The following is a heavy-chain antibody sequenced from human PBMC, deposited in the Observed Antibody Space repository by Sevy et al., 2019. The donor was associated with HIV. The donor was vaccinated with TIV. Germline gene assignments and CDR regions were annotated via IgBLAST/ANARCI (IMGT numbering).Heavy chain of an antibody. Sequence: SETLSLTCTVYGVSISPYYWAWIRQPPGKGLECIGFSGNTNYNPSLKTRVTTSVDTSKNQFSLKLSSVTAADTAIYYCARGGPNQQQLDYFDYWGQGTLVTVSS. CDR3: ARGGPNQQQLDYFDY. D-gene: IGHD6-13*01. V-gene: IGHV4-59*01. CDR2: SGNT. J-gene: IGHJ4*02. CDR1: GVSISPYY.